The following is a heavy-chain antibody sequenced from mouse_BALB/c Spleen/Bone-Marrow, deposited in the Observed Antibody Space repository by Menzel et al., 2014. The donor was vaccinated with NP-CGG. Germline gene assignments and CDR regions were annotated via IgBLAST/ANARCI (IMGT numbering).Heavy chain of an antibody. V-gene: IGHV1S126*01. CDR1: GYTFTNYW. D-gene: IGHD2-14*01. CDR3: TRRDRYDYYGVDY. J-gene: IGHJ4*01. CDR2: FYPSDSYS. Sequence: VQRVESGAELVRPGASVKVSCKASGYTFTNYWINWVRQRPGQGLEWIGNFYPSDSYSNYNQKFKDKATLTVDKSSSTAYMQLSSPTSEDSAVDYCTRRDRYDYYGVDYWGQGTSVTVSS.